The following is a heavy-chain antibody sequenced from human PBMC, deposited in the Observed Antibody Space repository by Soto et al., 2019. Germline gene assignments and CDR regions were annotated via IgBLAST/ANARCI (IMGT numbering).Heavy chain of an antibody. CDR1: GFTFSNYW. D-gene: IGHD2-15*01. Sequence: EVQLVESGGGLVQPGGSLRLSCVASGFTFSNYWMSWVRQAPGKGLEWVANMKEDGSEKFYVDSVKGRFTISRDNAKNALYLQMSSLGAEDTAVYYCARRARLGYAFSFENWGQGTLVTVSS. V-gene: IGHV3-7*01. J-gene: IGHJ4*02. CDR2: MKEDGSEK. CDR3: ARRARLGYAFSFEN.